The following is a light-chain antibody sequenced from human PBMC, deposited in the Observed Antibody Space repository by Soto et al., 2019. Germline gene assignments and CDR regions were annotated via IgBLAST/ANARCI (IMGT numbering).Light chain of an antibody. CDR1: GSDIGTFNR. CDR3: SSYTSSSTYV. J-gene: IGLJ1*01. CDR2: DVN. V-gene: IGLV2-18*02. Sequence: QSALTQPPSVSGSPGQSVTISCTGTGSDIGTFNRVSWYQQPPGTAPKLLIYDVNNRPSGVPDRFSGSESGNTASLTISGLQAEDEADYYCSSYTSSSTYVFGTGTKLTVL.